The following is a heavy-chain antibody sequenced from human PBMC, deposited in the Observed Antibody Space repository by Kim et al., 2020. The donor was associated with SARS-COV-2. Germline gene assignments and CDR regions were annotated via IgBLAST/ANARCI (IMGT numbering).Heavy chain of an antibody. CDR2: INHSGST. J-gene: IGHJ4*02. D-gene: IGHD4-17*01. CDR1: GGSFSGYY. Sequence: SETLSLTCAVYGGSFSGYYWSWIRQPPGKGLEWIGEINHSGSTNYNPSLKSRVTISVDTSKNQFSLKLSSVTAADTAVYYCARASYGDYQDYWGQGTLVT. V-gene: IGHV4-34*01. CDR3: ARASYGDYQDY.